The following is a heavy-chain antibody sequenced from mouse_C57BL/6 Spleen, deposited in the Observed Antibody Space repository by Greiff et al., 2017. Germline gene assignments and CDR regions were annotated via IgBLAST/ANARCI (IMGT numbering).Heavy chain of an antibody. CDR2: IDPSDSYT. J-gene: IGHJ2*01. Sequence: QVQLQQPGAELVRPGTSVKLSCKASGYTFTSYWMHWVKQRPGQGLEWIGVIDPSDSYTNYNQKFKGKSTLTVDKSSSTAYMQLSSLTSEDSAVYYCARGGYGSSLDYWGQGTTLTVSS. CDR1: GYTFTSYW. CDR3: ARGGYGSSLDY. V-gene: IGHV1-59*01. D-gene: IGHD1-1*01.